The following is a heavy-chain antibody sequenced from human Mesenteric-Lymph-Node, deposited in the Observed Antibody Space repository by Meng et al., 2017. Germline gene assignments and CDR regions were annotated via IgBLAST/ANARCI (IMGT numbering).Heavy chain of an antibody. D-gene: IGHD6-19*01. V-gene: IGHV4-39*01. J-gene: IGHJ5*02. Sequence: PPLQESGPGLVKPPEALPLTCSVSGGSISTSGYSWGWIRQPPGKGLEWIGSIGHSGFTYYTPSLKSRVTVSIDTSRNQFSLWLTSVTAADTAVYYCVRSSGWVKTGFDPWGQGTLVTVSS. CDR3: VRSSGWVKTGFDP. CDR2: IGHSGFT. CDR1: GGSISTSGYS.